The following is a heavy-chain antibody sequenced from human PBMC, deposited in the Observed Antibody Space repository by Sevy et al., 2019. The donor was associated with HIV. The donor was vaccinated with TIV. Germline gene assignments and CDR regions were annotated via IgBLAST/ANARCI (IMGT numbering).Heavy chain of an antibody. J-gene: IGHJ6*03. V-gene: IGHV3-74*01. CDR2: INSDGSST. D-gene: IGHD4-4*01. CDR3: ARGGTTVGTGYYYYYMDV. CDR1: GFTFSSYW. Sequence: GGSLRLSCAASGFTFSSYWMHWVRQAPGKGLVWVSRINSDGSSTSYADSVKGRFTISRDNAKNTLYLQMNSLRAEDTAVYYSARGGTTVGTGYYYYYMDVWGKGTTVTVSS.